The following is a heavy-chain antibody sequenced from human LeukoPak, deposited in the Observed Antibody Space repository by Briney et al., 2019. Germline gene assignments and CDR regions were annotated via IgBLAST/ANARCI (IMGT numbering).Heavy chain of an antibody. CDR2: IYTSGST. V-gene: IGHV4-4*07. D-gene: IGHD6-19*01. CDR3: ARDNPPQYNSGWFAY. Sequence: SETLSLTCTVSGGSISSYYGSWIRQPAGKGLEWIGRIYTSGSTNANPSLKSRVTMSIDMSENQFSLKLSSVTAADTAVYYCARDNPPQYNSGWFAYWGQGTLVTVSS. J-gene: IGHJ4*02. CDR1: GGSISSYY.